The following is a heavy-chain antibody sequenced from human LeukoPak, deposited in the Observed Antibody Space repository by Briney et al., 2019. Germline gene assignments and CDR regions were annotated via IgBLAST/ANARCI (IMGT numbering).Heavy chain of an antibody. D-gene: IGHD6-19*01. V-gene: IGHV3-74*01. CDR3: ARSSGWYHRGPDYYYYYMDV. Sequence: GGSLRLSCAASGFTFSSYWMHWVRQAPGKGLVWVSRINSDGSSTSYADSVKGRFTISRDNAKNSLYLQMNSLRAEDTAVYYCARSSGWYHRGPDYYYYYMDVWGKGATVTISS. J-gene: IGHJ6*03. CDR1: GFTFSSYW. CDR2: INSDGSST.